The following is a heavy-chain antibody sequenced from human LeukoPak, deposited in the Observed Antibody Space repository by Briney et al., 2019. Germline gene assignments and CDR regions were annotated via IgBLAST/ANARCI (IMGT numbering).Heavy chain of an antibody. V-gene: IGHV3-74*01. J-gene: IGHJ3*02. CDR3: ARGAFGVYAFDI. CDR1: AFTFNNYW. CDR2: IIPDGTST. Sequence: PGGSLRLSCVASAFTFNNYWMHWVRQAPGKGLVWVSRIIPDGTSTTYADSVKGRFTISRDNAKNTLYVQMNSLRAEGTAVYYCARGAFGVYAFDIWGQGTVVTVSS. D-gene: IGHD3-3*01.